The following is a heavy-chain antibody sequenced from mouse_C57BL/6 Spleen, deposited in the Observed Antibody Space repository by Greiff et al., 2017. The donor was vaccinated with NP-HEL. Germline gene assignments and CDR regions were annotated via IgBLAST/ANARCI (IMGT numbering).Heavy chain of an antibody. CDR1: GYTFTDYE. Sequence: QVQLQQSGAELVRPGASVTLSCKASGYTFTDYEMHWVKQTPVHGLEWIGAIDPETGGTAYNQKFKGKAILTADKSSSTAYMELRSLTSEDSAVYYCTRGDYGNYRPFAYWGQGTLVTVSA. J-gene: IGHJ3*01. V-gene: IGHV1-15*01. D-gene: IGHD2-1*01. CDR3: TRGDYGNYRPFAY. CDR2: IDPETGGT.